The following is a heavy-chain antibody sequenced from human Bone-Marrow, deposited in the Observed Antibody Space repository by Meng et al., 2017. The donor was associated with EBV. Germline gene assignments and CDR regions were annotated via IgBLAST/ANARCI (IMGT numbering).Heavy chain of an antibody. CDR2: IKTRNDGGIT. J-gene: IGHJ4*02. CDR3: ITQGHSGANPWY. D-gene: IGHD4/OR15-4a*01. CDR1: GFIFSAAW. V-gene: IGHV3-15*01. Sequence: EVQLVESGGGFVEAGGSLRVACTASGFIFSAAWISWVRQAPGKGLEWVGLIKTRNDGGITDYAAPVKGRFTVSRDDSKSAVYLQMNSLKIEDTGVYYCITQGHSGANPWYWGQGTLVTVSS.